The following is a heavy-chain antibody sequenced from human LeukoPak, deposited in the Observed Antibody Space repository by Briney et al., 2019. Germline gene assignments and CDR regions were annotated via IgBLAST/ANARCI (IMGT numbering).Heavy chain of an antibody. CDR1: GFTFSSYW. CDR2: IKSDGSST. Sequence: GGSLRLSCAASGFTFSSYWMYWVRQAPGKGLVWVSRIKSDGSSTRYADSVKGRFTISRDNAKNTLYLQMNSLRAEDTAVYYCAREGIRGVEIDYWGQGTLVTVSS. J-gene: IGHJ4*02. CDR3: AREGIRGVEIDY. V-gene: IGHV3-74*01. D-gene: IGHD3-10*01.